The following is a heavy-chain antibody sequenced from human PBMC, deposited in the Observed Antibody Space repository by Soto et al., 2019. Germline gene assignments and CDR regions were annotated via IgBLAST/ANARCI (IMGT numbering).Heavy chain of an antibody. V-gene: IGHV1-18*01. J-gene: IGHJ4*02. CDR2: ISAYNGNT. Sequence: ASVKVSCKASGYTFTSYGISLVRQAPGQGLEWMGWISAYNGNTNYAQKLQGRVTMTRDTSTSTVYMELSSLRSEDTAVYYCAIWTIAAAGRFIDYWGQGTLVTVSS. CDR1: GYTFTSYG. CDR3: AIWTIAAAGRFIDY. D-gene: IGHD6-13*01.